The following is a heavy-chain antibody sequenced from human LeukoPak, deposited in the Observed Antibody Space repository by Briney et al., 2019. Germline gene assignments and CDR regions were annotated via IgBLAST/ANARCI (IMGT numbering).Heavy chain of an antibody. CDR2: IYYSGST. CDR3: ASMTIRHRYYYDSSGSLDAFDI. V-gene: IGHV4-59*06. J-gene: IGHJ3*02. CDR1: GGSISSYY. Sequence: KSSETLSLTCTVSGGSISSYYWSWIRQPPGKGLEWIGYIYYSGSTYYNPSLKSRVTISVDTSKNQFSLKLSSVAAADTAVYYCASMTIRHRYYYDSSGSLDAFDIWGQGTMVTVSS. D-gene: IGHD3-22*01.